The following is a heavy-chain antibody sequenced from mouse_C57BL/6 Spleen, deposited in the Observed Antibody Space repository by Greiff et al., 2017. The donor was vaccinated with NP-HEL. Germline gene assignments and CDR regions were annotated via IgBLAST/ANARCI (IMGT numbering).Heavy chain of an antibody. CDR2: ISYDGSN. V-gene: IGHV3-6*01. J-gene: IGHJ2*01. CDR1: GYSITSGYY. D-gene: IGHD2-2*01. CDR3: AREVGYYFDY. Sequence: LEESGPGLVKPSQSLSLTCSVTGYSITSGYYWNWIRQFPGNKLEWMGYISYDGSNKYNPSLKNRISITRDTSKNQFFLKLNSVTTEDTATYYCAREVGYYFDYWGQGTTLTVSS.